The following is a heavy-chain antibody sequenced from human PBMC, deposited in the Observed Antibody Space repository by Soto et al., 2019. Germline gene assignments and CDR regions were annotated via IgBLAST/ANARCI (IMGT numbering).Heavy chain of an antibody. V-gene: IGHV4-39*01. CDR1: GGSISSSSYY. CDR2: IYYSGST. J-gene: IGHJ4*02. D-gene: IGHD3-22*01. CDR3: AGRLYYYDSSGYKPRDQSDY. Sequence: SETLSLTCTVSGGSISSSSYYSGWIRQPPGKGLEWIGSIYYSGSTYYNPSLKSRVTISVDTSKNQFSLKLSSVTAADTAVYYCAGRLYYYDSSGYKPRDQSDYWGQGTLVTVS.